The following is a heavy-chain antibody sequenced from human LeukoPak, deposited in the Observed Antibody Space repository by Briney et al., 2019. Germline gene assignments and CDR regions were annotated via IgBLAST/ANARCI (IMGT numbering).Heavy chain of an antibody. V-gene: IGHV4-59*01. D-gene: IGHD6-13*01. J-gene: IGHJ6*02. CDR3: ARVAAAADTVFGMDV. CDR2: IYYSGST. Sequence: SETLSLTCTVSGGSISSCYWSWIRQPPGKGLEWIGYIYYSGSTNYNPSLKSRVTISVDTSKNQFSLKLSSVTAADTAVYYCARVAAAADTVFGMDVWGQGTTVTVSS. CDR1: GGSISSCY.